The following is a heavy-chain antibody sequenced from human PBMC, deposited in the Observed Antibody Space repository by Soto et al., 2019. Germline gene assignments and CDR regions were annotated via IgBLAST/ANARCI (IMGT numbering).Heavy chain of an antibody. Sequence: SETLSLTFRVYGESFSGYIWTWIRPPPGKERQWIGQCNHSGSASYNPSLKSRVTISVPTSNSQFSLELGSVTAADTAVYYCARGLITGSHYSGGWYYFDSWGQGTQVTVSS. CDR1: GESFSGYI. D-gene: IGHD6-19*01. V-gene: IGHV4-34*01. CDR3: ARGLITGSHYSGGWYYFDS. CDR2: CNHSGSA. J-gene: IGHJ4*02.